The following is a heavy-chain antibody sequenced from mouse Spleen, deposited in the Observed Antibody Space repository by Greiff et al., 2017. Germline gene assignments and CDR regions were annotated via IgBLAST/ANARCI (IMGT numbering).Heavy chain of an antibody. J-gene: IGHJ4*01. CDR3: ARHEDPNYYDGSWLAMDY. CDR2: FYPGSGSI. D-gene: IGHD1-1*01. CDR1: GYTFTEYT. Sequence: VQLQQSGAELVKPGASVKLSCKASGYTFTEYTIHWVKQRSGQGLEWIGWFYPGSGSIKYNEKFKDKATLTADKSSSTVYMELSRLTSEDSAVYFCARHEDPNYYDGSWLAMDYWGQGTSVTVSS. V-gene: IGHV1-62-2*01.